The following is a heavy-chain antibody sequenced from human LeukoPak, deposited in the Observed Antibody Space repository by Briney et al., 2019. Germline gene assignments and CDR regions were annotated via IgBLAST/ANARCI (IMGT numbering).Heavy chain of an antibody. CDR3: ARGIMVRRVSEYGMDV. D-gene: IGHD3-10*01. Sequence: GGSLRLSCAASGFTFSSYAMSWVRQAPGNGLEWVSAISGSGGSTYYADSVKGRFTISRDNSKNTLYLQVNSLRAEDTAVYYCARGIMVRRVSEYGMDVWGQGTTVTVSS. CDR2: ISGSGGST. V-gene: IGHV3-23*01. CDR1: GFTFSSYA. J-gene: IGHJ6*02.